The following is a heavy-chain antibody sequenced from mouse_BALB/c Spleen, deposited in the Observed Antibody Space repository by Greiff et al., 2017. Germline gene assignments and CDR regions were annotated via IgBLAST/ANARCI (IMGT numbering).Heavy chain of an antibody. CDR3: ARSSHYYYFDY. J-gene: IGHJ2*01. D-gene: IGHD1-2*01. V-gene: IGHV5-17*02. CDR2: ISSGSSTI. CDR1: GFTFSSFG. Sequence: VQLQQSGGGLVQPGGSRKLSCAASGFTFSSFGMHWVRQAPEKGLEWVAYISSGSSTIYYADTVKGRFTISRDNPKNTLFLQMTSLRSEDTAMYYCARSSHYYYFDYWGQGTTLTVSS.